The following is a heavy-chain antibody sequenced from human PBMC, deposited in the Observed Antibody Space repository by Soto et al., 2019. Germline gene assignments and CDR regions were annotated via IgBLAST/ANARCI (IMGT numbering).Heavy chain of an antibody. V-gene: IGHV3-33*01. D-gene: IGHD5-12*01. CDR3: ARGGYDAEIYY. Sequence: QVQLVESGGGVVQPGRSLRLSCAASGFTFSSYGMHWVRQAPGKGLEWVAVIWYDGSNKYYADSVKGRFTISRDNSKNTLYLQMNSLRAEDTAVYYCARGGYDAEIYYWGQGTLVTVSS. CDR2: IWYDGSNK. J-gene: IGHJ4*02. CDR1: GFTFSSYG.